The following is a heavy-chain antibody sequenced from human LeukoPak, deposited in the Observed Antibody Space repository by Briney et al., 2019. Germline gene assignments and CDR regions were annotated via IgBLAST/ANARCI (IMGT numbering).Heavy chain of an antibody. CDR3: ARTRVGVVLDYFDY. J-gene: IGHJ4*02. Sequence: GGSLRLSCAASGFTFSSYSMNWVRQAPGEGLEWVSSISYSSGYIYYADSVKGRFTISRDNAKNSLYLQMNSLRAEDTAVFYCARTRVGVVLDYFDYWGQGTPDTVSS. CDR1: GFTFSSYS. CDR2: ISYSSGYI. V-gene: IGHV3-21*01. D-gene: IGHD3-3*01.